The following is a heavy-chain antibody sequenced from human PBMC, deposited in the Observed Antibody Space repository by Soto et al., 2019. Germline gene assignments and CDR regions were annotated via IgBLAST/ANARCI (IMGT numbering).Heavy chain of an antibody. CDR1: GFTVSTNY. D-gene: IGHD6-13*01. V-gene: IGHV3-53*01. J-gene: IGHJ4*02. Sequence: PGGSLRLSCAASGFTVSTNYMSWVRQSPGKGLEWVSVIYTGGSTYYADSVKGRFTISRDNSKNRLFLQMNSLRAEDTAIYYCAKCTGSSWIGVIDNWGQGTLVTVSS. CDR3: AKCTGSSWIGVIDN. CDR2: IYTGGST.